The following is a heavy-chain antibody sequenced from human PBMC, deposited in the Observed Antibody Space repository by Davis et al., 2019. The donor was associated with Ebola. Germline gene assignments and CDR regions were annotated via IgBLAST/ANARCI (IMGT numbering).Heavy chain of an antibody. CDR2: IYYSGST. CDR3: ARVGTTYYDFWSGYSEPYGMDV. J-gene: IGHJ6*02. Sequence: SETLSLTCTVSGGSISSGGYYWGWIRQPPGKGLEWLGSIYYSGSTYYNPSLKSRVTISVDTSKDQFSLKLSSVTAADTAVYYCARVGTTYYDFWSGYSEPYGMDVWGQGTTVTVSS. D-gene: IGHD3-3*01. V-gene: IGHV4-39*07. CDR1: GGSISSGGYY.